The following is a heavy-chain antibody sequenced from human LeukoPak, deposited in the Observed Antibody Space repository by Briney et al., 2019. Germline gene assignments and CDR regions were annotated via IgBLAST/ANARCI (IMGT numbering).Heavy chain of an antibody. CDR2: IYYSGST. J-gene: IGHJ5*02. Sequence: PSETLSLTCTVSGGSISSYYWSWIRQPPGKGLEWIGYIYYSGSTYYNPSLKSRVTISVDTSKNQFSLKLSSVTAADTAVYYCARDEGWFDPWGQGTLVTVSS. V-gene: IGHV4-30-4*08. CDR3: ARDEGWFDP. CDR1: GGSISSYY.